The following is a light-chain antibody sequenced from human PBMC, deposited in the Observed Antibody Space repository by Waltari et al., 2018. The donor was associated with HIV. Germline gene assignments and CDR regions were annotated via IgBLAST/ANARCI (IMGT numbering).Light chain of an antibody. CDR2: GNS. CDR1: SSNIWAGSG. CDR3: QSYDRSLSNWV. Sequence: QSVLTPPPSVSGAPGHRVTIPCTGSSSNIWAGSGVHWYQQLPGTAPKLLIYGNSNRPSGVPDRFSGSKSGTSASLASSGLQPDDETDYYCQSYDRSLSNWVFGGGTKLTVL. V-gene: IGLV1-40*01. J-gene: IGLJ3*02.